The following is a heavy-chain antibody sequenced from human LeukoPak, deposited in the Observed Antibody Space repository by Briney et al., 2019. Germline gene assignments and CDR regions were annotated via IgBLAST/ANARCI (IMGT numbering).Heavy chain of an antibody. CDR2: IIPIFGTA. V-gene: IGHV1-69*05. CDR3: ARSSGYYYSTTVGAFDI. D-gene: IGHD3-22*01. J-gene: IGHJ3*02. CDR1: GGTFSGYA. Sequence: SVKVSCKASGGTFSGYAISWVRQAPGQGLEWMGGIIPIFGTANYAQKFQGRVTITTDESTSTAYMELSSLRSEDTAVYYCARSSGYYYSTTVGAFDIWGQGTMVTVSS.